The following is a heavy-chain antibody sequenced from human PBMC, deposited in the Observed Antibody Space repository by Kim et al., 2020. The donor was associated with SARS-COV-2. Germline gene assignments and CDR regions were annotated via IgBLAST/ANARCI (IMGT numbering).Heavy chain of an antibody. CDR3: ARLPHGGELFDY. J-gene: IGHJ4*02. V-gene: IGHV3-33*01. CDR2: SNK. D-gene: IGHD3-10*01. Sequence: SNKYYADSVKGRFTISRDNSKNTLYLQMNSLRAEDTAVYYCARLPHGGELFDYWGQGTLVTVSS.